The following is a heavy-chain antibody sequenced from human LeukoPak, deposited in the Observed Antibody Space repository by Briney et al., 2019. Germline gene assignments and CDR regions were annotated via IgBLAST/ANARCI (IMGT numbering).Heavy chain of an antibody. D-gene: IGHD4-11*01. CDR2: IRSDGSSI. CDR3: AKDRDEYGNDC. V-gene: IGHV3-30*02. J-gene: IGHJ4*02. CDR1: GFSFSDFG. Sequence: GGSLRLSCAASGFSFSDFGMHWIRQAPGKGLEWVTLIRSDGSSIYYADSVKGRFTISRDNSRNTLYLQMNSLRVEDTAVYYCAKDRDEYGNDCWGQGILVTVST.